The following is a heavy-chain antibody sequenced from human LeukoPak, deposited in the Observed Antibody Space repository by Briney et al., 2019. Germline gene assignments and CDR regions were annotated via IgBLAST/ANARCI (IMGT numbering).Heavy chain of an antibody. Sequence: SSVKVSCKASGGTFSSYAISCVRQAPGQGLEWMGRIIPIFGTANYAQKFQGRVTITTDESTSAAYMELSSLRSEDTAVYYCARGSYYYDSSGYFDYWGQGTLVTVSS. CDR1: GGTFSSYA. CDR2: IIPIFGTA. CDR3: ARGSYYYDSSGYFDY. V-gene: IGHV1-69*05. J-gene: IGHJ4*02. D-gene: IGHD3-22*01.